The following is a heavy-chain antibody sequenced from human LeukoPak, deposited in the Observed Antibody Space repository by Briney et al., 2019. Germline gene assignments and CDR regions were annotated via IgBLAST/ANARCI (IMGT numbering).Heavy chain of an antibody. CDR1: GFTFSSHA. CDR2: ISGSGGST. Sequence: GGSLRLSCAASGFTFSSHAMSWVRQAPGKGLEWVSAISGSGGSTYYADSVKGRFTISRDNSKNTLYLQMNSLRAEDTAVYYCARDSSGWSKGGRVDYWGQGTLVTVSS. D-gene: IGHD6-19*01. J-gene: IGHJ4*02. V-gene: IGHV3-23*01. CDR3: ARDSSGWSKGGRVDY.